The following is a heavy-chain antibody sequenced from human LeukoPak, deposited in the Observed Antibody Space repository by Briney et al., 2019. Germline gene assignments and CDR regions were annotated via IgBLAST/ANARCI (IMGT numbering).Heavy chain of an antibody. Sequence: GGSLRLSCEASGFTFSNYGMHWVRQAPGRGLECVANINQDGSGKSHVDSVKGRFTISRDNAKNYLFLQMNSLRAEDTAVYYCARGRGGLDYWGQGTLVTVSS. V-gene: IGHV3-7*05. CDR3: ARGRGGLDY. J-gene: IGHJ4*02. CDR2: INQDGSGK. CDR1: GFTFSNYG.